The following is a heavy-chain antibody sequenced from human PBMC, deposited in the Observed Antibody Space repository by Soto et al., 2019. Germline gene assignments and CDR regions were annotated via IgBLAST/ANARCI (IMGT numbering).Heavy chain of an antibody. CDR1: GFTFSSYA. Sequence: PGGSLRLSCAASGFTFSSYAMSWVRQAPGKGLEWVSAISGSGGSTYYADSVKGRFTISRDNSKNTLYLQMNSLRAEDTAVYYCAKDKPHYYYYYYGMDVWGQGPTVTVSS. V-gene: IGHV3-23*01. CDR3: AKDKPHYYYYYYGMDV. J-gene: IGHJ6*02. CDR2: ISGSGGST. D-gene: IGHD3-10*01.